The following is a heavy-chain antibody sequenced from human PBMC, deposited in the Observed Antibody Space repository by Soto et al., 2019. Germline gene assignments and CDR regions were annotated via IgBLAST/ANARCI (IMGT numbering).Heavy chain of an antibody. CDR3: ASHGLRRPFDY. J-gene: IGHJ4*02. Sequence: QLQLQESGPGLVKPSETLSLTCTVSGGSISSSSYYWGWIRQPPGKGLEWIGSIYYSGSTYYNPSLKSRVTISVDTSKNQFSLKLSSVTAADTAVYYCASHGLRRPFDYWGQGTLVTVSS. CDR1: GGSISSSSYY. CDR2: IYYSGST. V-gene: IGHV4-39*01. D-gene: IGHD5-12*01.